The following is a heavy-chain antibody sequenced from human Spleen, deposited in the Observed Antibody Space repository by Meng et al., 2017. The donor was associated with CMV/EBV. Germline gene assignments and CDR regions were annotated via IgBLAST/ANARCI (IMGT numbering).Heavy chain of an antibody. CDR1: GFTFSDFY. Sequence: GESLKISCAASGFTFSDFYMSWIRQAPGKGLEWVSYITSSGRTIHYADSVKGRFTVSRDNAKNSLYLQMNSLRAEDTAVYYCARGSRVTMIVVAPSGWGQGTLVTVS. CDR2: ITSSGRTI. D-gene: IGHD3-22*01. CDR3: ARGSRVTMIVVAPSG. V-gene: IGHV3-11*01. J-gene: IGHJ4*02.